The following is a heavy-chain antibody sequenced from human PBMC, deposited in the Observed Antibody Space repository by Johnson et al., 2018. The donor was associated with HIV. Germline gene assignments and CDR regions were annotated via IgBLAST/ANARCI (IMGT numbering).Heavy chain of an antibody. CDR3: ARGVPFGVVRLGYRAFDI. Sequence: EVQLVESGGGLVQPGGSLRLSCAASGFTFSSYDMHWVRHATGKGLEWVSAIGTAGDTYYPGSVKGRFPIPRENAKNSLYLQMTSLRAGDTAVYYCARGVPFGVVRLGYRAFDIWGQGTMVTVSS. D-gene: IGHD3-3*01. CDR2: IGTAGDT. V-gene: IGHV3-13*01. J-gene: IGHJ3*02. CDR1: GFTFSSYD.